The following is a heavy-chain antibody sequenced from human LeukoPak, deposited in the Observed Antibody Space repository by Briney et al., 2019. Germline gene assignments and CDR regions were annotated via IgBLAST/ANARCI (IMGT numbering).Heavy chain of an antibody. CDR3: ATDTGVYHFGY. D-gene: IGHD2-8*02. Sequence: GGSLRLSCAASGFTFSSHGMSWVRQASGQGLEWVSTVSGDGKNTHYADSVKGRFTISRDNSKNTLSLQMDSLRAEDTAIYYCATDTGVYHFGYWGQGTLVTVSS. V-gene: IGHV3-23*01. CDR1: GFTFSSHG. CDR2: VSGDGKNT. J-gene: IGHJ4*02.